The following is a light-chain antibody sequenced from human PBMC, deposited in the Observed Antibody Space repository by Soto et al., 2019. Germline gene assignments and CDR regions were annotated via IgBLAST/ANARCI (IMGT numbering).Light chain of an antibody. Sequence: ECLWTKSQVTLSLSRGERATLSCRTSERIYSAYLGWYQQKPGQAPRLLIYGTSSRATGIPDRFSGSGSGTDFTLTISRLEPEDFAVYYCQQYGNSPITFGQGTRLEIK. CDR1: ERIYSAY. CDR2: GTS. J-gene: IGKJ5*01. V-gene: IGKV3-20*01. CDR3: QQYGNSPIT.